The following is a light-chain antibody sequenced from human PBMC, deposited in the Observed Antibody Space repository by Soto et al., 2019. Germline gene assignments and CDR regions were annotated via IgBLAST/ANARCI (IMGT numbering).Light chain of an antibody. CDR3: CSYTVGDKVI. V-gene: IGLV1-40*01. CDR2: GNR. Sequence: QAVVTQPPSVSGVPGQRVTISCTGNNSNLGAGYDVHWYQQLPGAAPKLVVFGNRNRPSGVPERFSGSKSGTSASLAITGLQAEDEADYFCCSYTVGDKVIFGGGTKLTVL. CDR1: NSNLGAGYD. J-gene: IGLJ2*01.